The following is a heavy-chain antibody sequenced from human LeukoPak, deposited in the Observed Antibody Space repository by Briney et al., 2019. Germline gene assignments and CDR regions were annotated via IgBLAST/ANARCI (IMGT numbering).Heavy chain of an antibody. D-gene: IGHD4-23*01. J-gene: IGHJ4*02. CDR2: INPRDKTT. CDR3: ARVDDYGGNSVGY. V-gene: IGHV1-46*01. Sequence: SVKVSCKASGYSFTTYYMHWVRQAPGQGLEWMGTINPRDKTTSYAQKFQGTVTMTRDTSTNAVYMELSSLRSEDTAVYYCARVDDYGGNSVGYWGQGTLVTVSS. CDR1: GYSFTTYY.